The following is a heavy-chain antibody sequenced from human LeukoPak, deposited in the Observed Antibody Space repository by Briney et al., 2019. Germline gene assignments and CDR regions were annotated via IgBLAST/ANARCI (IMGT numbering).Heavy chain of an antibody. J-gene: IGHJ4*02. D-gene: IGHD5-18*01. CDR2: MSYDGSKN. Sequence: AESLCLTCAVSGFSFSNYGMHWVRQPSGKGLEWVGVMSYDGSKNYYAASLKGRFPISRDNSQNTLFLQMNSLRAEDTAVYYCARGVGYSYCDIEYWGQGPLFTVSS. CDR1: GFSFSNYG. V-gene: IGHV3-30*04. CDR3: ARGVGYSYCDIEY.